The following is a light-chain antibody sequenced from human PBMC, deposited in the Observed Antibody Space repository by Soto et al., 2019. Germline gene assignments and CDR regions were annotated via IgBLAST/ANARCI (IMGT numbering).Light chain of an antibody. V-gene: IGLV2-8*01. J-gene: IGLJ1*01. CDR1: SSDVGGYNY. Sequence: QSALTQPPSASGSPGQSVTISCTGTSSDVGGYNYVSWYQQHPGKAPKLMIYEVSERPSGVPDRFSGSKSSNTASLTVSGLQAEEEADYNGSSYAGSNNFVFGTGTKLTVL. CDR3: SSYAGSNNFV. CDR2: EVS.